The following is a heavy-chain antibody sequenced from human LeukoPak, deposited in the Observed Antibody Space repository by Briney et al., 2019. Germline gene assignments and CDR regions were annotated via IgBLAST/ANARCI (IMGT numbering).Heavy chain of an antibody. J-gene: IGHJ4*02. CDR1: SGSIIGYY. D-gene: IGHD6-13*01. Sequence: PSETLSLTCTVPSGSIIGYYWAWIRQPPGKGLEWIGYIQYSGTTEYNPSLASRATISVDTAKDQFSLNLRSVTAADTAVYYCARDRAAGTLDFWGQGTLVTVSS. V-gene: IGHV4-59*01. CDR3: ARDRAAGTLDF. CDR2: IQYSGTT.